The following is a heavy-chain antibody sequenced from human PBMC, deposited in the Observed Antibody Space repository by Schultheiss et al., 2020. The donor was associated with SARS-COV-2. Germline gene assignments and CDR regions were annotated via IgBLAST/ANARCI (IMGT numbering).Heavy chain of an antibody. CDR2: IWYDGSNK. D-gene: IGHD3-10*01. Sequence: GGSLRLSCAASGFTFSSYGMHWVRQAPGKGLEWVAVIWYDGSNKYYADSVKGRFTISRDNSKNTLYLQMNSLRAEDTAVYYCARDAAPFYDYGSASLDYWGQGTLVTVSS. V-gene: IGHV3-33*08. CDR3: ARDAAPFYDYGSASLDY. J-gene: IGHJ4*02. CDR1: GFTFSSYG.